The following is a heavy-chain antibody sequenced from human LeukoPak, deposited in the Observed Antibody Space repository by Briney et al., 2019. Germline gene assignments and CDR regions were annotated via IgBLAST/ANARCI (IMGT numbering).Heavy chain of an antibody. CDR3: AKDSISMRKDVFDY. D-gene: IGHD2-15*01. Sequence: GGSLRLSCAASGFTVSSNYMSWVRQAPGKGLEWVSVIYSGGSTYYADSVKGRFTISRDNSENKLFLQMNSLRAEDTAVYYCAKDSISMRKDVFDYWGQGTRVTVSS. J-gene: IGHJ4*02. CDR2: IYSGGST. V-gene: IGHV3-66*01. CDR1: GFTVSSNY.